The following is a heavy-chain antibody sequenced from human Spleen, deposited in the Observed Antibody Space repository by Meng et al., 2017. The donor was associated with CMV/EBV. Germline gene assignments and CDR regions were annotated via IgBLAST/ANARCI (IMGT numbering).Heavy chain of an antibody. CDR3: ARDVTRDYDFWSAYYRGWFDP. D-gene: IGHD3-3*01. J-gene: IGHJ5*02. V-gene: IGHV4-39*07. CDR1: SDY. Sequence: SDYWGWIRQPPGKELEWSGRVYYSGRTYYNPSLKSRVTMSVDTSKNHFSLRLSSVTAADTAVYYCARDVTRDYDFWSAYYRGWFDPWGQGTLVTVSS. CDR2: VYYSGRT.